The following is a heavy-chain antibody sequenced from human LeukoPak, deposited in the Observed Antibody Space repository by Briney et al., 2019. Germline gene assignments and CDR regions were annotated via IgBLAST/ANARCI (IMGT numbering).Heavy chain of an antibody. CDR1: GFTVSSNY. V-gene: IGHV3-53*01. Sequence: GGSPRLSCAASGFTVSSNYMSWVRQAPGKGLEWVSVIYSGGSTYYADSVKGRFTISRDNSKNTLYLQMNSLRAEDTAVYYCARDGVGYCSGGSCYSTYGMDVWGQGTTVTVSS. CDR2: IYSGGST. D-gene: IGHD2-15*01. J-gene: IGHJ6*02. CDR3: ARDGVGYCSGGSCYSTYGMDV.